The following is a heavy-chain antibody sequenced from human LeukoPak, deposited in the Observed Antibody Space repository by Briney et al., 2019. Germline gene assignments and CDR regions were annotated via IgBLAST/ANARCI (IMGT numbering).Heavy chain of an antibody. CDR1: GFIFSSYA. D-gene: IGHD6-13*01. J-gene: IGHJ2*01. V-gene: IGHV3-30*04. Sequence: GGSLRLSCAVSGFIFSSYAMHWVRQAPGKGLEWVAVISYDGINKHYADSVKGRFTISRDNSKNTLYLQMNSLGAEDTAVYYCARGGWYSSRELGHWYFDLWGRGTLVTVSS. CDR2: ISYDGINK. CDR3: ARGGWYSSRELGHWYFDL.